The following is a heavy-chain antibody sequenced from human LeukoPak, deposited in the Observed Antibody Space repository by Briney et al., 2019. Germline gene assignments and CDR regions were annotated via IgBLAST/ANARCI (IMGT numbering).Heavy chain of an antibody. CDR1: GFTFDDYA. V-gene: IGHV3-20*04. CDR2: INWNGGNT. Sequence: GGSLRLSCAASGFTFDDYAMNWVRQAPGKGLEWVAGINWNGGNTGYAETVKGRFTISRDNAKNSLYLQMNSLRAEDTALYYCTRDPYFSGGYFDHWGQGTLVTVSS. D-gene: IGHD6-19*01. J-gene: IGHJ4*02. CDR3: TRDPYFSGGYFDH.